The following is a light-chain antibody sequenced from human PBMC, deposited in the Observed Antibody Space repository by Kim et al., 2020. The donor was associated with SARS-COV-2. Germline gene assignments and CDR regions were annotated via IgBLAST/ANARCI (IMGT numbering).Light chain of an antibody. CDR1: QTVTSNY. CDR3: QQYGSSPAT. V-gene: IGKV3-20*01. Sequence: SPGERAILACRASQTVTSNYLAWYQQKPGQAPRLLIYGASSRATGISDRFSGSGSGTDFTLTISRLEPEDFAVYYCQQYGSSPATFGQGTKVDIK. J-gene: IGKJ1*01. CDR2: GAS.